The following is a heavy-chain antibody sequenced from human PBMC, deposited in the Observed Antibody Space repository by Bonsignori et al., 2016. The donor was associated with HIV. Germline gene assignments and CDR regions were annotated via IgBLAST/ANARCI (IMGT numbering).Heavy chain of an antibody. CDR2: IRYDGSNK. J-gene: IGHJ3*02. CDR3: AKDGRELLRAFDI. D-gene: IGHD1-26*01. Sequence: WIRQPPGKGLEWVAFIRYDGSNKYYADSVKGRFTISRDNSKNTLYLQMNSLRAEDTAVYYCAKDGRELLRAFDIWGPRDNGHRLL. V-gene: IGHV3-30*02.